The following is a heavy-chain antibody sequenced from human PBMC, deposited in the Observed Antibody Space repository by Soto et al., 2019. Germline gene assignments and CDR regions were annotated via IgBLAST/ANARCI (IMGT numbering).Heavy chain of an antibody. CDR3: ARDPKTSGGQHWAFNYFDS. V-gene: IGHV3-30-3*01. D-gene: IGHD7-27*01. CDR2: ISYDGTSK. J-gene: IGHJ4*02. CDR1: GFSFSISP. Sequence: GGSLRLSCAASGFSFSISPMHWVRQAPGKGPEWVALISYDGTSKFYADSVKGRFTISRDNSKSTLYLQVDSLRPEDAAVYYCARDPKTSGGQHWAFNYFDSWRQRTLVTVSS.